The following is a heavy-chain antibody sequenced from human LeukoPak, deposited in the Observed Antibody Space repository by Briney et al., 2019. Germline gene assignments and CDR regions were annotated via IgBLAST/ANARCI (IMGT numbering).Heavy chain of an antibody. CDR3: ARAPAYYDILTGYYPNWFDP. CDR1: GYTLTSYD. V-gene: IGHV1-8*03. CDR2: MNPNSGNT. D-gene: IGHD3-9*01. J-gene: IGHJ5*02. Sequence: ASVKVSCKASGYTLTSYDINWVRQATGQGLEWMGWMNPNSGNTGYAQKFQGRATITRNTSISTAYMELSSLRSEDTAVYYCARAPAYYDILTGYYPNWFDPWGQGTLVTVSS.